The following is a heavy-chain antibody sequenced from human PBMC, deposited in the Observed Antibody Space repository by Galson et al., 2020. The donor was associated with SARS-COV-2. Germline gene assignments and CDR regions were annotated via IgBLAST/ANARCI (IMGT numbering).Heavy chain of an antibody. CDR3: SRHEGVAAQLADY. V-gene: IGHV4-39*01. CDR2: VFYNGNT. CDR1: GGSIISTSDY. D-gene: IGHD1-1*01. Sequence: SETLSLTCTVSGGSIISTSDYWGWIRQPPGKGLEWIGSVFYNGNTYHNPSLKSRVTMSVDTSKSQFSLNLSPVTAADTAVYYCSRHEGVAAQLADYWGRGILVTVSS. J-gene: IGHJ4*02.